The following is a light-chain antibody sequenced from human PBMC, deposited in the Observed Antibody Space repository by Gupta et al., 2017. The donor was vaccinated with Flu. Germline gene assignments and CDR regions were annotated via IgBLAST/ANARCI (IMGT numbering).Light chain of an antibody. J-gene: IGKJ1*01. CDR1: QSISSY. CDR2: VAS. Sequence: PSSLSASVGDRVTITCRASQSISSYLNWYQQIPGKAPKLLIYVASTLQSGVPSRFSGSGSQTDFTLTISSLQPEDFATYYCQQSHSTPWTFGQGTKVEF. V-gene: IGKV1-39*01. CDR3: QQSHSTPWT.